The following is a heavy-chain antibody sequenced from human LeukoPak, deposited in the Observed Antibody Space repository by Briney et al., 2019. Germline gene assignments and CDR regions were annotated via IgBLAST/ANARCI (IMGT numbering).Heavy chain of an antibody. J-gene: IGHJ4*02. CDR1: EFSFSGHW. CDR3: AYRNNFEY. CDR2: IKADGSEK. D-gene: IGHD1-26*01. Sequence: GGSLRLSCAASEFSFSGHWMNWVRQPPGKGLEWVANIKADGSEKYYVDSVKGRFTISRDDAKRTVDLQMDNLRVEDTAIYYCAYRNNFEYWGQGALVTVSS. V-gene: IGHV3-7*05.